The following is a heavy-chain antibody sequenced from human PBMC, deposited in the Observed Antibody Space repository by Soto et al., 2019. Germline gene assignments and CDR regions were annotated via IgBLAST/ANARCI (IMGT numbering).Heavy chain of an antibody. V-gene: IGHV4-59*01. D-gene: IGHD2-2*01. CDR1: GGSISNYY. CDR3: ARAVLPATAPFDY. Sequence: QVQLQESGPRLVKPSETLSLTCIVSGGSISNYYWSWIRQPPGKGLEWIGYIYYSGSTNYNPSLPSRATLSLDXXKNQFSLKLSSVTAADTAVYYCARAVLPATAPFDYWGQGTLVTVSS. J-gene: IGHJ4*02. CDR2: IYYSGST.